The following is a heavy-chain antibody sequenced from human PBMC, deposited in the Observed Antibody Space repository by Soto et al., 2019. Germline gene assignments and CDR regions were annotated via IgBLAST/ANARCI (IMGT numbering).Heavy chain of an antibody. V-gene: IGHV1-3*01. D-gene: IGHD3-22*01. Sequence: ASVKVSCKASGYTFTRYTMYWVRQAPGQRLECMGWINAGNDNIKYSQKFQGRVTITTDTSASTAYMDLTSLRSEDTAVYYCARTHAQSSGSCLDFWGHGTLVTVSS. CDR2: INAGNDNI. CDR1: GYTFTRYT. CDR3: ARTHAQSSGSCLDF. J-gene: IGHJ4*01.